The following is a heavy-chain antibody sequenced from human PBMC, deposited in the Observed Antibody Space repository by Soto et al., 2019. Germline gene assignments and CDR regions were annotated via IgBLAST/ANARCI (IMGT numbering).Heavy chain of an antibody. V-gene: IGHV1-18*01. CDR1: GYTFTSYG. Sequence: ASVKVSCKASGYTFTSYGISWVRQAPGQGLEWMGWISAYNGNTNYAQKLQGRVTMTTDTSTSTAYMELSRLRSDDTAVYYCARARARVYAMSWFDPWGQGTLVTVSS. CDR2: ISAYNGNT. J-gene: IGHJ5*02. D-gene: IGHD2-8*01. CDR3: ARARARVYAMSWFDP.